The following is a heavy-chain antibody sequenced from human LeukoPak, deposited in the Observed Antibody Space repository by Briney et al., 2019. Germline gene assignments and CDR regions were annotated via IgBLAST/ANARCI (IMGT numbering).Heavy chain of an antibody. D-gene: IGHD6-19*01. V-gene: IGHV5-10-1*01. Sequence: GESLRISCKASGYSFSSYWISWIRQVSGKGLEWMGRIDPRDSSTNYSPSFQGHVTISTDKSISAAFLQWSSLRASDTAIYYCATGSSGWSYWGQGALVTVSS. J-gene: IGHJ4*02. CDR2: IDPRDSST. CDR1: GYSFSSYW. CDR3: ATGSSGWSY.